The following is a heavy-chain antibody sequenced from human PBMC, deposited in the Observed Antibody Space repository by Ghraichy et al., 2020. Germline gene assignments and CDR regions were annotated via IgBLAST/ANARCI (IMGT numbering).Heavy chain of an antibody. CDR1: GFTFSSDW. CDR3: VRDAFGPRDY. CDR2: INSDGSVI. Sequence: GGSLRLSCADSGFTFSSDWMHWFRQASGKGPVLVSRINSDGSVINYAESVRGRFTISRDNAKKTLYLQMKSLRAEETAVYYCVRDAFGPRDYWGQGTLVTVSS. D-gene: IGHD3-10*01. J-gene: IGHJ4*02. V-gene: IGHV3-74*01.